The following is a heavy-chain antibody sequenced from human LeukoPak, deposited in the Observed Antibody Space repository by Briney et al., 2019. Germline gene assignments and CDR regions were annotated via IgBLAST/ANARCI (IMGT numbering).Heavy chain of an antibody. Sequence: GGSLRLYCAASGFTLSSYAMSWVPQAPGKGLEWVSAISGSGGSTYYADSVKGRFTISRDDSKYTLYLQMNSLRAEDTAVHFCAKGRWVVPAAMWSEWGQGTLVTVSS. CDR3: AKGRWVVPAAMWSE. CDR2: ISGSGGST. CDR1: GFTLSSYA. J-gene: IGHJ4*02. V-gene: IGHV3-23*01. D-gene: IGHD2-2*01.